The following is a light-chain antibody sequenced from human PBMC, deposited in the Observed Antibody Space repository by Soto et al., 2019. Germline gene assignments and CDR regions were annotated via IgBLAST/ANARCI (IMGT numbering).Light chain of an antibody. CDR1: SSDVGIYNL. V-gene: IGLV2-14*02. Sequence: QSALTQPASVSGSPGQSITISCTGTSSDVGIYNLVSWYQQHPGKAPRLIIYEDNKRPSGISNRFSGSKSGNTASLTISGLQAEDEADYYCSSYRSSNTPVVFGGGTKLTVL. CDR2: EDN. J-gene: IGLJ2*01. CDR3: SSYRSSNTPVV.